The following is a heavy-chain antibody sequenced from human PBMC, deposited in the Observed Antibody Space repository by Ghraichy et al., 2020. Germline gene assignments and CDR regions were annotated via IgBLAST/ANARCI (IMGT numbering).Heavy chain of an antibody. Sequence: SETLSLTCAVSGGSITSSFYYWGWFRQTPGKGLEWLAIVSYTGSTEYNPSLRSRVFTSADTPKNHFSLKLSSVTAADTAVYYCEGAYYHDGSGFFSVSWGQGTLVTVSS. CDR2: VSYTGST. CDR3: EGAYYHDGSGFFSVS. J-gene: IGHJ4*02. D-gene: IGHD3-22*01. V-gene: IGHV4-39*02. CDR1: GGSITSSFYY.